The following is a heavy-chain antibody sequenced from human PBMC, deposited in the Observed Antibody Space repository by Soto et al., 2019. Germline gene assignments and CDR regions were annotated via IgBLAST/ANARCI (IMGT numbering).Heavy chain of an antibody. CDR2: INPSGGRT. D-gene: IGHD1-20*01. J-gene: IGHJ4*02. Sequence: ASVKVSCKASGYTFTSYNMHSVRQAPGQGLEWMGIINPSGGRTSYAQKFQGRVTVTRDTSASTVYMELSSLRSEDTAVYYCARDGGNWKCDYWGQGALVTVSS. V-gene: IGHV1-46*01. CDR1: GYTFTSYN. CDR3: ARDGGNWKCDY.